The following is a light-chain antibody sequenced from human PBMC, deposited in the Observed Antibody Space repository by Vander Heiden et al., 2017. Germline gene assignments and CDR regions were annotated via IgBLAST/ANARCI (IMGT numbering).Light chain of an antibody. CDR1: QTILYSSNNKNY. CDR2: WAS. J-gene: IGKJ4*01. Sequence: DIVMTQSPDSVAVSLGERATIHCKSSQTILYSSNNKNYLAWYQQKPGQPPKLLIYWASTRDSGVPDRFSGRGSGTDFTLTISSLQAEDVAVYYCQQYYSTPLTFGGGTKVEIK. CDR3: QQYYSTPLT. V-gene: IGKV4-1*01.